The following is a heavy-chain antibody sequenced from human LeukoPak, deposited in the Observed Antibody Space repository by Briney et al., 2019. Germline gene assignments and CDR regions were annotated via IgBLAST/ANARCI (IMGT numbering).Heavy chain of an antibody. Sequence: PSETLSLTCNVSGGSISTYYWSWIRQPPGKGLEWIGYISDGGATSYNPSLKGRVTISVDSPKNRFSLRLTSLTAVDTALYYCARHGGTLDYFDYWGPGSLVTVFS. CDR3: ARHGGTLDYFDY. CDR2: ISDGGAT. V-gene: IGHV4-59*08. J-gene: IGHJ4*02. D-gene: IGHD1-26*01. CDR1: GGSISTYY.